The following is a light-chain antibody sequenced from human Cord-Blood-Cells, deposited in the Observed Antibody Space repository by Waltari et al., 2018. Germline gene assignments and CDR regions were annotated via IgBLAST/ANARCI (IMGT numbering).Light chain of an antibody. CDR3: SSYTSSSTYVV. V-gene: IGLV2-14*01. J-gene: IGLJ2*01. Sequence: QSALTQPASVSGSPGQSITISCTGTSSDVGGYNYVSWYQQHPGKAPKLMIYEVSNRPAGVSNRFSCSKSGNTASLTISGLQAEDEADYYCSSYTSSSTYVVVGGGTKLTVL. CDR1: SSDVGGYNY. CDR2: EVS.